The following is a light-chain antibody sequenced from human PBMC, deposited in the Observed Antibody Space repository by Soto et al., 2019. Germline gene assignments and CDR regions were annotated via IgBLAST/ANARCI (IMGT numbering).Light chain of an antibody. CDR2: DVS. Sequence: QSALTQPASVSGSPGQSIAVSCTGTGSDVGAYNYVYWYQQHPGKAPKLIIFDVSSRPSGVSDRFSGSKSGNTASLTISGLQPDDESDYYCSSYTGSTTLVFGGGTKVTVL. J-gene: IGLJ2*01. V-gene: IGLV2-14*01. CDR1: GSDVGAYNY. CDR3: SSYTGSTTLV.